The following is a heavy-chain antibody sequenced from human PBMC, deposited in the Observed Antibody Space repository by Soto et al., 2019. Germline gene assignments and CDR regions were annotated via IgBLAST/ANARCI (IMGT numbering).Heavy chain of an antibody. J-gene: IGHJ6*03. CDR1: RYTFTIYA. Sequence: VELFSTASRYTFTIYARNWVRQATRQGLEWMGWMNPNSGNTGYAQKFQGRVTMTRNTSISTAYMELSSLRSEDTAVYYCARGEESRYYYYYMDVWGKGTTVTVSS. V-gene: IGHV1-8*01. CDR3: ARGEESRYYYYYMDV. CDR2: MNPNSGNT.